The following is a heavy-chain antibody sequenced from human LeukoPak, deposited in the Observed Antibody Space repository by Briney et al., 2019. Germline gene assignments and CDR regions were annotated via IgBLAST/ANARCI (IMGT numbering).Heavy chain of an antibody. CDR1: GGSFSGYY. D-gene: IGHD6-13*01. J-gene: IGHJ3*02. Sequence: SETLSLTCAVYGGSFSGYYWSWIRQPPGKGLEWIGEINHSGSTNYNPSLKSRVTISVDTSKNQFSLKLSSVTAADTAVYYCARDKARGSSWYEDAFDIWGQGTMVTVSS. CDR2: INHSGST. V-gene: IGHV4-34*01. CDR3: ARDKARGSSWYEDAFDI.